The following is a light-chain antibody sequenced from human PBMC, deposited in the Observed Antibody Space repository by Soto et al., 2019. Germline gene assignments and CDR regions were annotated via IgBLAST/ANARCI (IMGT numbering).Light chain of an antibody. V-gene: IGKV3-20*01. J-gene: IGKJ1*01. CDR2: GAS. CDR1: QSVSSSY. CDR3: QQYGIPPPRK. Sequence: EIVLTQSPGTLSLSPGERSTLSCRASQSVSSSYSAWYQQKPGQAPRLLIYGASSRATGIPDRFSGSGSGTDFTLTISRLGPEDFAVYYCQQYGIPPPRKFGQRTKV.